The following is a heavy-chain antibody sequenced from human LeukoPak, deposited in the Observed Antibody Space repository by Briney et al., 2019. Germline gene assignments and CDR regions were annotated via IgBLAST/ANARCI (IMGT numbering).Heavy chain of an antibody. J-gene: IGHJ4*02. Sequence: PGGSLRLSCAASGFTFSSYSMNWVRQAPGKGLEWVSSISSSSSYIYYADSVKGRFTISRDNAKNSLYLQMNSLRAEDTAVYYCARETAVASFTHDYWGQGTLVTVSS. D-gene: IGHD6-19*01. CDR2: ISSSSSYI. CDR1: GFTFSSYS. CDR3: ARETAVASFTHDY. V-gene: IGHV3-21*01.